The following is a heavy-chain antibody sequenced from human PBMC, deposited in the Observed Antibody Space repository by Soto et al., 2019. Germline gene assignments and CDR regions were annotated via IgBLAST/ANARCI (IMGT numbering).Heavy chain of an antibody. D-gene: IGHD4-17*01. CDR1: GFTFSSYG. Sequence: PGGSLRLSCAASGFTFSSYGMHWVRQAPGKGLEWVAVIWYDGSNKYYAASVKGRFTISRDNSKNTLYLQMNSLRAEYTAVYYCASQGVEGDYFPYWGQGTRVTVSS. V-gene: IGHV3-33*01. CDR2: IWYDGSNK. CDR3: ASQGVEGDYFPY. J-gene: IGHJ4*02.